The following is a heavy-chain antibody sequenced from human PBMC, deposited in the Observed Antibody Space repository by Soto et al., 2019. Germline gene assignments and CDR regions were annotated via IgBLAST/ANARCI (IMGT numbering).Heavy chain of an antibody. D-gene: IGHD3-10*01. V-gene: IGHV5-51*01. Sequence: PGESLKISCKGSGYSFTSYWIGWVRQMPGKGLEWMGIIYPGDSDTRYSPSFQGQVTISADKSISTAYLQWSSLKASDTAMYYCARGPIWFGELLHNNWFDPWGQGTLVTVSS. CDR2: IYPGDSDT. CDR3: ARGPIWFGELLHNNWFDP. CDR1: GYSFTSYW. J-gene: IGHJ5*02.